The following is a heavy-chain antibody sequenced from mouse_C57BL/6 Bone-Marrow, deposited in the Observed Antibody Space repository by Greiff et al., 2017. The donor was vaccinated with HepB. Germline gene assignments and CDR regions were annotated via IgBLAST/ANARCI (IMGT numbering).Heavy chain of an antibody. D-gene: IGHD3-3*01. Sequence: EVKLMESGGGLVQPGESLKLSCESNEYEFPSHDMSWVRKTPEKRLELVAAINSDGGSTYYPDTVERRFIISRDNTKKTLYLQMSSLRAEDTALYYCARHGGGSRTGGGDWGQGTTLTVSS. CDR2: INSDGGST. CDR1: EYEFPSHD. J-gene: IGHJ2*01. CDR3: ARHGGGSRTGGGD. V-gene: IGHV5-2*01.